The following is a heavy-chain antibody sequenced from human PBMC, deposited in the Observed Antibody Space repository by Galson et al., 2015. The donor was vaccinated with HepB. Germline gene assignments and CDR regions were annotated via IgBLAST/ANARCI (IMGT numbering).Heavy chain of an antibody. J-gene: IGHJ6*03. V-gene: IGHV4-31*03. Sequence: TLSLTCTVSGGSISSGGYYWSWIRQHPGKGLEWIGYIYYSGSTYYNPSLKSRVTISVDTSKNQFSLKLSSVTAADTAVYYCARGGGNYYYYYMDVWGKGTTVTVSS. CDR3: ARGGGNYYYYYMDV. CDR2: IYYSGST. CDR1: GGSISSGGYY. D-gene: IGHD3-16*01.